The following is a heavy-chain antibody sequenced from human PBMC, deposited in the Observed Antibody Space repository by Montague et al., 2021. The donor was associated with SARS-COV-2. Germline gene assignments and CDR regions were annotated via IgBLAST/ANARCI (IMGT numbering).Heavy chain of an antibody. J-gene: IGHJ3*02. Sequence: SETLSLTCTVSGGSITGYYWSWLRPSPGKGLEWIAYIYDGGAVNXNPSLGSRVTISTDTSKNQLSLKVNSVTAADTAVYYCVRDHPYGGPRGAYDIWGQGTVVTVSS. CDR1: GGSITGYY. CDR2: IYDGGAV. CDR3: VRDHPYGGPRGAYDI. V-gene: IGHV4-59*01. D-gene: IGHD4-23*01.